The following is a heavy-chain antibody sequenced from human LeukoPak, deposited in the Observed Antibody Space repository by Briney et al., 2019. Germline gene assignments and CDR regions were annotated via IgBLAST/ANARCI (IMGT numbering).Heavy chain of an antibody. Sequence: GGSLRLSCAASGFTFSSYEMNWVRQAPGKGLEWVSYISGSGITIYYADSVRGRITISRDNAKNSLYLQMNSLRAEDTAVYYCTSDTVDTSLGIDYWGLGTLVTVSS. CDR2: ISGSGITI. J-gene: IGHJ4*02. D-gene: IGHD5-18*01. CDR3: TSDTVDTSLGIDY. V-gene: IGHV3-48*03. CDR1: GFTFSSYE.